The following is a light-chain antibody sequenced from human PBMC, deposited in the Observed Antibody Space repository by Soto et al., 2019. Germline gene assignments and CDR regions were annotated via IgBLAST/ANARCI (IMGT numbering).Light chain of an antibody. J-gene: IGKJ2*01. V-gene: IGKV3-20*01. CDR1: QSVSSSY. CDR2: GAS. Sequence: EIVLTQSPGTLSLSPGERATLSCRASQSVSSSYLARYQQKPGQAPRLLIYGASSRATGIPDRFSGSGSGTDFTLTISRLEAEDFAVYSCQQYGSSPYTFGQGTKLEIK. CDR3: QQYGSSPYT.